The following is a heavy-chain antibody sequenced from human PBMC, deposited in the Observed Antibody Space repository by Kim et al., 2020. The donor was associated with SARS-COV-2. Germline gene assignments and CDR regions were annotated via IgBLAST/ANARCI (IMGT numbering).Heavy chain of an antibody. CDR3: ARESFDCSGGSCYRSGGYYYYGMDV. CDR2: IYYSGST. CDR1: GGSISSGDYY. J-gene: IGHJ6*02. V-gene: IGHV4-30-4*01. D-gene: IGHD2-15*01. Sequence: SETLSLTCTVSGGSISSGDYYWSWIRQPPGKGLEWIGYIYYSGSTYYNPSLKSRVTISVDTSKNQFSLKLSSVTAADTAVYYCARESFDCSGGSCYRSGGYYYYGMDVWGQGTTVTVSS.